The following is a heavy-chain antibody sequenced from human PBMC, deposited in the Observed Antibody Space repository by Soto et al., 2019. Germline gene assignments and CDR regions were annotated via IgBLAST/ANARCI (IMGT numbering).Heavy chain of an antibody. CDR3: ARAKQLVLYYYYGMDV. CDR2: IYYSGST. V-gene: IGHV4-61*01. J-gene: IGHJ6*02. Sequence: QVQLQESGPGLVKPSETLSLTCTVSGGSVSSGSYYWSWIRQPPGKGLEWIGYIYYSGSTNYNPSLKSRVTISVDTSKNQFSLKLSSVTAADTAVYYCARAKQLVLYYYYGMDVWGQGTTVTVSS. D-gene: IGHD6-6*01. CDR1: GGSVSSGSYY.